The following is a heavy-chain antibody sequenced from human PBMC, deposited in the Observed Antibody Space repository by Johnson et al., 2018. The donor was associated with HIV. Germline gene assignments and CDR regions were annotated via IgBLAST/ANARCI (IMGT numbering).Heavy chain of an antibody. V-gene: IGHV3-30*03. Sequence: QVQLVESGGGVVQPGRSLRLSCAASGFTFSSYGMHWVRQAPGKGLEWVAVISYDGSNKYYADSVKGRFTISRDNSKNTLYLQMNSLRAEDTALYYCARGEGVLGERQGAFDIWGQGTMVTVSS. CDR2: ISYDGSNK. CDR3: ARGEGVLGERQGAFDI. J-gene: IGHJ3*02. D-gene: IGHD1-1*01. CDR1: GFTFSSYG.